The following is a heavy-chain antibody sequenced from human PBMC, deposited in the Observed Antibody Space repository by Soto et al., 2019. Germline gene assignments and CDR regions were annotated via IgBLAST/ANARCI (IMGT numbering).Heavy chain of an antibody. J-gene: IGHJ5*02. Sequence: PGESLKISCRTSGYKFTSSWIARVRQKPGKGLAWMGIIFPSDSDTRYSPSFQGQVTIAADKSTSSVFLQWASLKASHTAVYFCARKDKSGYFNRLDPWGQGTLVTVSS. CDR3: ARKDKSGYFNRLDP. V-gene: IGHV5-51*01. CDR1: GYKFTSSW. D-gene: IGHD3-22*01. CDR2: IFPSDSDT.